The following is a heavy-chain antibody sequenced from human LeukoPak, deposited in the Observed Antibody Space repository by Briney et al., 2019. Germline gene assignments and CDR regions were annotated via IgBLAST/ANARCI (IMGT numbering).Heavy chain of an antibody. CDR2: IYSGGST. V-gene: IGHV3-66*01. CDR3: ARESGSGNRDFDY. J-gene: IGHJ4*02. CDR1: GFTVSSNY. D-gene: IGHD3-10*01. Sequence: GGSLRLPCAASGFTVSSNYMNCVRQAPGKGLEWVSVIYSGGSTYYADSVKGRFTISRDNSKNTLYLQMNSLRVEDTAVYYCARESGSGNRDFDYWGQGTLVTVSS.